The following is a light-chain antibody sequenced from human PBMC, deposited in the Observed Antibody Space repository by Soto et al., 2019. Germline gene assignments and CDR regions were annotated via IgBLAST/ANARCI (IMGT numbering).Light chain of an antibody. CDR3: SSYAGSNNYV. V-gene: IGLV2-8*01. Sequence: SVLTQPPSASGSPGQSVTISCTGTSSIVGGYNYVSWYQQHPGKAPKLMIYEVSKRPSGVPDRFSGSKSGNTASLTVSGLQAEDEADYYCSSYAGSNNYVFGTGTKVTVL. CDR1: SSIVGGYNY. CDR2: EVS. J-gene: IGLJ1*01.